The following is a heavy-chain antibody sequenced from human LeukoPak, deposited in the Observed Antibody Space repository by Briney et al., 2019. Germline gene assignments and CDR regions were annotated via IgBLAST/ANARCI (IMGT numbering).Heavy chain of an antibody. CDR2: ISGSGGST. J-gene: IGHJ6*02. Sequence: GGSLRLSCAASGFTFGSYAMSWVRQAPGKGLEWVSAISGSGGSTYYADSVKGRFTISRDNSKNTLYLQMNSLRAEDTAVYYCARDRLGYYDFWSGYLSTNYYYGMDVWGQGTTVTVSS. CDR1: GFTFGSYA. CDR3: ARDRLGYYDFWSGYLSTNYYYGMDV. D-gene: IGHD3-3*01. V-gene: IGHV3-23*01.